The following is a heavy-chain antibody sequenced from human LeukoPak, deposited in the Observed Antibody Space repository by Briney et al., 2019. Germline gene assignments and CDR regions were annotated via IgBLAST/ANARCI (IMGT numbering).Heavy chain of an antibody. D-gene: IGHD3-10*01. CDR2: IYSGGST. J-gene: IGHJ6*02. V-gene: IGHV3-66*01. Sequence: PVGSLRLSCAASGFTVSSNYMSWVRQAPGKGLEWVSVIYSGGSTYYADSVKGRFTISRDNAKNTLFLQMNSLRAEDTAVYYCARGPVVRGVISYYYYGLDVWGQGTTVTVSS. CDR1: GFTVSSNY. CDR3: ARGPVVRGVISYYYYGLDV.